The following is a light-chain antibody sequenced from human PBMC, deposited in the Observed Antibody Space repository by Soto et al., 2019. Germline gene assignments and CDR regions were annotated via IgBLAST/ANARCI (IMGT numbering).Light chain of an antibody. V-gene: IGLV2-14*01. J-gene: IGLJ2*01. CDR2: DVS. CDR3: SSYTSSSTLV. CDR1: SCDVGGYNY. Sequence: QSALTQPASVSGSPGQSIPISSTGTSCDVGGYNYVSWYQQHPGKAPKLMIYDVSNRPSGVSNRFSGSKSGNTASLTISGLESEDEADYYCSSYTSSSTLVFGGGTKLTVL.